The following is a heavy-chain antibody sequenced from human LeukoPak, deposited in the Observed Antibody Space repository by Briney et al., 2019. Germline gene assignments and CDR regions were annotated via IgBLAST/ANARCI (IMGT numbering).Heavy chain of an antibody. D-gene: IGHD2-15*01. J-gene: IGHJ1*01. CDR2: ISSSSSYI. Sequence: GGSLRLSCAASGFTFSSYSMNWVRQAPGKGLEWVSSISSSSSYIYYADSVKGRFTISIDNAKNSLYLQMNSLRAEDTAVYYCARVGDYSTKEYFQHWGQGTLVTVSS. CDR1: GFTFSSYS. CDR3: ARVGDYSTKEYFQH. V-gene: IGHV3-21*01.